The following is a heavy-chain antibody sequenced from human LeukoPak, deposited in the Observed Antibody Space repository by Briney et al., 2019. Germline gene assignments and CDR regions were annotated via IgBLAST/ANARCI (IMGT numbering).Heavy chain of an antibody. CDR3: ARARLGRMFRGADMDV. Sequence: PSETLSLTCAVYGGSFSGYYWSWIRQPPGKGLEWIGEINHSGTPNYIPSLKSRVTISVDTSKNQFSLKLSSVTAADTALYFCARARLGRMFRGADMDVWGKGTTVTISS. D-gene: IGHD3-10*01. V-gene: IGHV4-34*01. CDR1: GGSFSGYY. CDR2: INHSGTP. J-gene: IGHJ6*03.